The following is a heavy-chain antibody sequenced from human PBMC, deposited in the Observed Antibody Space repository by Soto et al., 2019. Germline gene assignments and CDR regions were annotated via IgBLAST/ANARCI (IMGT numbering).Heavy chain of an antibody. V-gene: IGHV1-46*01. CDR3: GRDPNFSLTFHYYGMDV. D-gene: IGHD3-3*02. CDR1: GYTFISYY. Sequence: QVQLVQSGAELKEPGASVKVSCRASGYTFISYYIHWVRQAPGQGLEWMGIINPNTGSASYAQNFQRRVAVTRDTSTSTVYLELSSLGSEDTAVYYCGRDPNFSLTFHYYGMDVWGQGTSVTVS. J-gene: IGHJ6*02. CDR2: INPNTGSA.